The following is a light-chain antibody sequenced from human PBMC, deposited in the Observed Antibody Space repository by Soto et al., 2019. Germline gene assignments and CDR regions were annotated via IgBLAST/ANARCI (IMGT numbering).Light chain of an antibody. Sequence: IQITQSPSTLSASVGDRVTITFRASQSITSWLAWYQQKPGKAPKLLIHKASSLESGVPSRFSGSGSGTEFTLTISSLQPDDFATYYCQHYNSYPWTFGQGTKVDIK. CDR1: QSITSW. CDR3: QHYNSYPWT. J-gene: IGKJ1*01. V-gene: IGKV1-5*03. CDR2: KAS.